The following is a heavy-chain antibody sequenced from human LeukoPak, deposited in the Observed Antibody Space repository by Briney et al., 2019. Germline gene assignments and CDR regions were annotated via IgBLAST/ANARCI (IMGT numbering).Heavy chain of an antibody. CDR3: VKEHCSSTSCFYFDY. Sequence: GGSLRLFCSASGFTFSNFGMHWVRQAPGKGLEYVSAISGNGGSTHYADSVKGRFTISRDNSKNTLYLQMTNLKAEDTAVYYCVKEHCSSTSCFYFDYWGQGTLVTVSS. J-gene: IGHJ4*02. CDR2: ISGNGGST. V-gene: IGHV3-64D*06. D-gene: IGHD2-2*01. CDR1: GFTFSNFG.